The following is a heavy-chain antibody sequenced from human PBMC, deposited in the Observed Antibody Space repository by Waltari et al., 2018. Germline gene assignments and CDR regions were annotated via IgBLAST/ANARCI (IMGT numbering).Heavy chain of an antibody. CDR1: GSSMRSNHL. CDR3: ARGQLVAASLLDF. Sequence: QVRVPEAGPGLVTASDTLSPACQISGSSMRSNHLLIWLRQPPGPGLEWIVEIYYTGTTFYNPSLKNRVNISVDKSNNKFSLRLTPVTAADTAVYFCARGQLVAASLLDFWGQGTLVTVSS. V-gene: IGHV4-4*02. D-gene: IGHD1-1*01. CDR2: IYYTGTT. J-gene: IGHJ4*02.